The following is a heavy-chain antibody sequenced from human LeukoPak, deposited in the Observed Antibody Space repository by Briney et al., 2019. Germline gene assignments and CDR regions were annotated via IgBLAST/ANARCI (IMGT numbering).Heavy chain of an antibody. Sequence: PGGSLRLSCAASGFVFSSYDMNWDRQAPGKGLEWVSCFKSSSYIYYADSVRGRFTISRDNAKNSLYLQMNSLRAEDTAVYYCARELPLTIFGVANGMDVWGQGTTVIVSS. D-gene: IGHD3-3*01. V-gene: IGHV3-21*01. CDR2: FKSSSYI. J-gene: IGHJ6*02. CDR1: GFVFSSYD. CDR3: ARELPLTIFGVANGMDV.